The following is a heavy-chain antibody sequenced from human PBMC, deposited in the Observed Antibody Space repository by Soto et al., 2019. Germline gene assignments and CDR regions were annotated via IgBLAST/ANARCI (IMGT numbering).Heavy chain of an antibody. J-gene: IGHJ4*02. CDR2: IRGGGDTT. Sequence: EVQLLESGGGLVQPGGSLRLSCAASGFTFNKYAMPWVRQAPGKGLAWVSAIRGGGDTTSYADSVKGRFTVSRDGSKNTLYLQMSRLRAEDTALYYCAKGRGGSGSLTPRVDFWGQGTLVTVSS. CDR3: AKGRGGSGSLTPRVDF. D-gene: IGHD3-10*01. V-gene: IGHV3-23*01. CDR1: GFTFNKYA.